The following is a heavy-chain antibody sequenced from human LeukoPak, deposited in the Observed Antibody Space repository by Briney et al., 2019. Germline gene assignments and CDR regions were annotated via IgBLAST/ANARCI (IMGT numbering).Heavy chain of an antibody. CDR3: ARDEGYYFDY. V-gene: IGHV3-11*05. J-gene: IGHJ4*02. CDR1: GFIFSTYW. Sequence: PGRSLRLSCAASGFIFSTYWMTWVRQAPGKGLEWVSYISTRSSYTNYVDSVKGRFTISRDNAKRSVFLQMNSLRVEDTAVYYCARDEGYYFDYWGQGTLVTVSS. CDR2: ISTRSSYT.